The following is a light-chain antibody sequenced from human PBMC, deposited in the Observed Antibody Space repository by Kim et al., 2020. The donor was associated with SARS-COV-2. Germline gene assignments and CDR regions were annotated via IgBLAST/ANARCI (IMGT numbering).Light chain of an antibody. CDR3: QQHDDLPYT. Sequence: SAAVGARVTITCQASQDVTYYVNWYQQKPGKAPKLLIFDAANLETGVPSRFSGGGSGTDFTFTISGLHPEDVATYYCQQHDDLPYTFGQGTKLEI. V-gene: IGKV1-33*01. J-gene: IGKJ2*01. CDR2: DAA. CDR1: QDVTYY.